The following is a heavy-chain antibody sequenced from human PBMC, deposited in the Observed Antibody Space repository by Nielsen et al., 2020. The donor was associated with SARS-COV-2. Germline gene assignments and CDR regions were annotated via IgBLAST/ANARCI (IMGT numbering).Heavy chain of an antibody. D-gene: IGHD4/OR15-4a*01. CDR1: GFTFDDYA. V-gene: IGHV3-9*01. Sequence: GGSLRLSCAASGFTFDDYAMHWVRQAPGKGLEWVSGISWNSGSIGYADSVKGRFTISRDNAKNSLYLQMNSLRAEDTALYYCAKENFESTDYGEDAFDIWGQGTLVTVSS. J-gene: IGHJ3*02. CDR2: ISWNSGSI. CDR3: AKENFESTDYGEDAFDI.